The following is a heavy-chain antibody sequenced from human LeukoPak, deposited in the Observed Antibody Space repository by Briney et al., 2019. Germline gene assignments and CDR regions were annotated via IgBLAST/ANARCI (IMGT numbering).Heavy chain of an antibody. CDR3: ATSRHYYDSSVYYGGFDY. V-gene: IGHV4-4*07. Sequence: PSETLSLTCTISGGSISSYYWTWLRQPAGKRLEFIGRINTSGSTNYNPSLEARVTVSMDTSKKQFFLKVNSVTTADTAVYYCATSRHYYDSSVYYGGFDYWGQGALVTVSS. D-gene: IGHD3-22*01. J-gene: IGHJ4*02. CDR1: GGSISSYY. CDR2: INTSGST.